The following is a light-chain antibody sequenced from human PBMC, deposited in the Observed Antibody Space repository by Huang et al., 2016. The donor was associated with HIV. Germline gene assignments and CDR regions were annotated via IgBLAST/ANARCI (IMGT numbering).Light chain of an antibody. J-gene: IGKJ2*01. CDR1: QSISTW. V-gene: IGKV1-5*03. CDR3: QQYNRYATYT. Sequence: DIQMTQSPSTLSASVGDRVTITCRASQSISTWLAWYQQKPGKAPKLLIYTASSLQNGVPSRFSGSGSGTEFTLTISSLQPDDFATYYCQQYNRYATYTFGQGTKVEIK. CDR2: TAS.